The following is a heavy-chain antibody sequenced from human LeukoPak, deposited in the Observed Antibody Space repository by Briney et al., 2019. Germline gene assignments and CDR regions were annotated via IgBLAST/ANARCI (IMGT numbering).Heavy chain of an antibody. CDR2: IKQDGSEK. CDR1: GFTVSSNY. CDR3: ARDLSRSFSMIRGLIQHREFDF. D-gene: IGHD3-10*01. V-gene: IGHV3-7*01. J-gene: IGHJ4*02. Sequence: PGGSLRLSCAASGFTVSSNYMSWVRQAPGKGLEWVANIKQDGSEKYYVDSVKGRFTISKDNAKNSLYLQMNSLRAEDTAVYYCARDLSRSFSMIRGLIQHREFDFWGRGTLVTVSS.